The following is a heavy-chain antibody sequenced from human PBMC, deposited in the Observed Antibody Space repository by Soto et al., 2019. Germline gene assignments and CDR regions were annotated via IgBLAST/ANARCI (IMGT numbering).Heavy chain of an antibody. CDR3: AKEGLGYYYDSSGPVDY. CDR1: GFTFSSYA. Sequence: GGSLRLSCAASGFTFSSYAMSWVRQAPGKGLEWVSAISGSGGSTYYADSVKGRFTISRDNSKNTLYLQMNSLRAEDTAVYYCAKEGLGYYYDSSGPVDYWGQGTLVTVSS. CDR2: ISGSGGST. D-gene: IGHD3-22*01. J-gene: IGHJ4*02. V-gene: IGHV3-23*01.